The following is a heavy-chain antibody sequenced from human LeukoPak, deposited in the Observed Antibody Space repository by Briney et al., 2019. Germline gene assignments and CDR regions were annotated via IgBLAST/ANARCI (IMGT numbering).Heavy chain of an antibody. CDR3: ARIRYPLPRDNCFDP. Sequence: SGGSLRLSCAASGFTLSSYWMSGVRQARGKGLEWVANIKQDGSEKYYVDSVKGRFTISRDNAKNSLYLQMNSMRAEDTAVYYCARIRYPLPRDNCFDPWGQGTLVTVSS. J-gene: IGHJ5*02. CDR1: GFTLSSYW. V-gene: IGHV3-7*03. D-gene: IGHD2-2*01. CDR2: IKQDGSEK.